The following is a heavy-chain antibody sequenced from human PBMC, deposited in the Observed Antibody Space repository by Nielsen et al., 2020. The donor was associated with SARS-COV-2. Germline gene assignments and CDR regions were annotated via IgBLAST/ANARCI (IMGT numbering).Heavy chain of an antibody. CDR3: ARGLAARP. CDR1: GGALTLFS. V-gene: IGHV1-24*01. D-gene: IGHD6-6*01. Sequence: ASVKVSCKVSGGALTLFSMHWVRQAPGKGLEWMGEFDPQDGETTYAQKFQGRVTMTRNTSISTAYMELSSLRSEDAAVYYCARGLAARPWGQGTLVTVSS. J-gene: IGHJ5*02. CDR2: FDPQDGET.